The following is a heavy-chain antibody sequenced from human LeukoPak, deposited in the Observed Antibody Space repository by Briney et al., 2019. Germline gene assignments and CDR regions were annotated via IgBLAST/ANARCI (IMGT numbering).Heavy chain of an antibody. J-gene: IGHJ4*02. CDR2: IWYDGSNK. V-gene: IGHV3-33*01. Sequence: GGSLRLSCAASGFTFSSYGMHWVRQAPGKGLEWVAVIWYDGSNKYYADSVKGRFTISRDNSKNTLYLQMNSLRAEDTAVYYCARRAAAHLGSDYWGQGTLVTVSS. CDR1: GFTFSSYG. CDR3: ARRAAAHLGSDY. D-gene: IGHD6-13*01.